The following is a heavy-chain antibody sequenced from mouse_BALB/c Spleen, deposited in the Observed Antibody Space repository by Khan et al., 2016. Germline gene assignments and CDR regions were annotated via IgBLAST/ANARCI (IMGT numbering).Heavy chain of an antibody. J-gene: IGHJ4*01. CDR3: ARWLDAMDY. Sequence: LQLQEPGPGLVKPSQSLSLTCTVTGYSITSDYAWNWIRQFPGNKLEWMGYISYSGNTTYNPSLKSRISITRDTSKNQFFLQLNSVTTEYTATYYCARWLDAMDYWGQGTSVTVSS. D-gene: IGHD2-2*01. V-gene: IGHV3-2*02. CDR1: GYSITSDYA. CDR2: ISYSGNT.